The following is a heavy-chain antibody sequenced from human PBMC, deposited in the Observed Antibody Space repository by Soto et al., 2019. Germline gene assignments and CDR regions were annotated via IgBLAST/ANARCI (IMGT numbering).Heavy chain of an antibody. D-gene: IGHD2-2*01. Sequence: SQCLSLTCAISGDSVSSNSAAWNWIRQSPSRGLEWLGRTYYRSKWYNDYAVSVKSRITINPDTSKNQFSLQLNSVTPEDTAVYYCARERLYCSSTSCYQRQYYYYYMDVWGKGTTVTVSS. CDR1: GDSVSSNSAA. CDR3: ARERLYCSSTSCYQRQYYYYYMDV. J-gene: IGHJ6*03. V-gene: IGHV6-1*01. CDR2: TYYRSKWYN.